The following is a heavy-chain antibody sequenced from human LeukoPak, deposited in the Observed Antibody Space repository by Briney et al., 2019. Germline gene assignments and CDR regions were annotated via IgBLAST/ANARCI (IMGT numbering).Heavy chain of an antibody. D-gene: IGHD3-10*01. V-gene: IGHV3-21*01. CDR3: AKDARGLVRGVISYFDY. Sequence: GGSRRLSCAASGFTFSNYNMNWVRQAPGKGLEWVSSITSSSTYIYYADSVKGRFTISRDNAKNSLYLQMNSLRAEDSAVYYCAKDARGLVRGVISYFDYWGQGTLVTVSS. CDR1: GFTFSNYN. J-gene: IGHJ4*02. CDR2: ITSSSTYI.